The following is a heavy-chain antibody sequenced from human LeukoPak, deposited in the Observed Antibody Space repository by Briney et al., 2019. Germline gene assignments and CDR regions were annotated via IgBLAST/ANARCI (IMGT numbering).Heavy chain of an antibody. D-gene: IGHD3-9*01. CDR1: GYSFSSYW. CDR3: ARLGGYDFLTGYYNNGAFDI. J-gene: IGHJ3*02. V-gene: IGHV5-51*01. Sequence: GESLKISCKGSGYSFSSYWIGWVRQMPGKGLEWMGIIYPDDSDTRYSPSLQGQVTFSADKSISTAYLQWSSLKASDTAMYYCARLGGYDFLTGYYNNGAFDIWGQGTVVNVSS. CDR2: IYPDDSDT.